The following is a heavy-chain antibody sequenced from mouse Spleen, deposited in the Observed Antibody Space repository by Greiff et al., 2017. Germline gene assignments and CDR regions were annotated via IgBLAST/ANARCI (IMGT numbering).Heavy chain of an antibody. V-gene: IGHV14-1*02. J-gene: IGHJ2*01. Sequence: EVQLQQSGAELVRPGALVKLSCKASGFNIKDYYMHWVKQRPEQGLEWIGWIDPENGNTIYDPKFQGKASITADTSSNTAYLQLSSLTSEDTAVYYCAHSQGYYDYDGGGFFDYWGQGTTLTVSS. CDR3: AHSQGYYDYDGGGFFDY. CDR1: GFNIKDYY. CDR2: IDPENGNT. D-gene: IGHD2-4*01.